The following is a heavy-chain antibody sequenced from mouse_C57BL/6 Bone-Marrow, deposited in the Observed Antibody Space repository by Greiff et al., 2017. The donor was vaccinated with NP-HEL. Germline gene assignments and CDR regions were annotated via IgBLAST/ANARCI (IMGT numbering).Heavy chain of an antibody. D-gene: IGHD4-1*01. J-gene: IGHJ4*01. CDR2: ISSGSSTI. CDR3: ARPWAPYAMDD. CDR1: GFTFSDYG. Sequence: EVQVVESGGGLVKPGGSLKLSCAASGFTFSDYGMHWVRQAPEKGLEWVAYISSGSSTIYYADTVKGRFTISRDNAKNTLFLQMTSLRSEDTAMYYCARPWAPYAMDDWGQGTSVTVAS. V-gene: IGHV5-17*01.